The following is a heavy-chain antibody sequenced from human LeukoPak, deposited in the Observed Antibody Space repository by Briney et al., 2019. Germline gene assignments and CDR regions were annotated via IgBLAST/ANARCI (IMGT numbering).Heavy chain of an antibody. V-gene: IGHV3-43*02. Sequence: PVGSLRLSCAASGVAFDAYAIHWVRQAPGNGLEWVSLINKDGSATYYADSVKGRFTIYTDNSKNSLYLQMNSLRSEDTALYYCATWAFYHSLDVWGQGTTVTVSS. CDR3: ATWAFYHSLDV. CDR1: GVAFDAYA. D-gene: IGHD1-26*01. J-gene: IGHJ6*02. CDR2: INKDGSAT.